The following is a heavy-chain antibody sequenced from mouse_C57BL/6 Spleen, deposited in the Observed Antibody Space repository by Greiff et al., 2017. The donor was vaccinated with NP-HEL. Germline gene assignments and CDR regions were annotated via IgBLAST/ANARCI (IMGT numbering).Heavy chain of an antibody. V-gene: IGHV5-17*01. J-gene: IGHJ2*01. CDR1: GFTFSDYG. Sequence: EVKLMESGGGLVKPGGSLKLSCAASGFTFSDYGMHWVRQAPEKGLEWVAYISSGSSTIYYADTVKGRFTISRDNAKNTLFLQMTSLRSEDTAMYYCAREPWDYWGQGTTLTVSS. CDR2: ISSGSSTI. CDR3: AREPWDY.